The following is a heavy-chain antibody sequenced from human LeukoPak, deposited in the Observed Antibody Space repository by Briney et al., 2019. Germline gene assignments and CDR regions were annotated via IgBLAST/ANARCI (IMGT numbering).Heavy chain of an antibody. CDR3: ARERDGYCSGGSCYSNDAFDM. Sequence: SETLSLTCAVSGGSISSGGYSWSWIRQPPGKGLEWIGYIYYSGSTYYNPSLKCRVTISVDTSKNQFSLKLSSVTAADTAVYYCARERDGYCSGGSCYSNDAFDMWGQGTMVTVSS. J-gene: IGHJ3*02. CDR2: IYYSGST. CDR1: GGSISSGGYS. D-gene: IGHD2-15*01. V-gene: IGHV4-30-4*07.